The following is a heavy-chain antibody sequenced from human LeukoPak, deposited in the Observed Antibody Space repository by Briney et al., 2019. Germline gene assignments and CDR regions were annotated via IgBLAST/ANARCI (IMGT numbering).Heavy chain of an antibody. Sequence: GGSLRLSCAASGFTVSSNYMSWVRQAPGKGLEWVSVIYSGGSTNYADSVKGRLTISRDNAKNSLYLQMNSLRAEDTAVYYCARDGPYYYDSSGYSLAFDNWGQGTMVTVSS. CDR1: GFTVSSNY. D-gene: IGHD3-22*01. V-gene: IGHV3-53*01. CDR3: ARDGPYYYDSSGYSLAFDN. J-gene: IGHJ3*02. CDR2: IYSGGST.